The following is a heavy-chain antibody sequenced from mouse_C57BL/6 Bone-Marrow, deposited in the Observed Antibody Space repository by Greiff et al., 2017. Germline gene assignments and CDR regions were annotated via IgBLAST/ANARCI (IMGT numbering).Heavy chain of an antibody. Sequence: QVQLQQPGAELVKPGASVKLSCTASGYTFTSYWMHWVKQRPGQGLEWIGMIHPNSGSTNYNEKFKSKATLTVDKSSSTAYMQLSSLTSEDSAVYYCARPPHYYGSSSSYYFDYWGQGTTLTVSS. J-gene: IGHJ2*01. D-gene: IGHD1-1*01. CDR3: ARPPHYYGSSSSYYFDY. CDR2: IHPNSGST. V-gene: IGHV1-64*01. CDR1: GYTFTSYW.